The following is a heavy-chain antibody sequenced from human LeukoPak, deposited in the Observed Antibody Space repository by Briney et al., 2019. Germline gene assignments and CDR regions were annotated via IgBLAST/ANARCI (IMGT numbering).Heavy chain of an antibody. CDR2: IIPIFGTA. Sequence: ASVKVSCKASGGTFSSYAISWVRQAPGQGLEWMGGIIPIFGTANYAQKFQGRVTITADESTSTAYMELSGLRSEDTAVYYCARDSPELYDFWSGYSDDAFDIWGQGTMVTVSS. D-gene: IGHD3-3*01. V-gene: IGHV1-69*13. CDR3: ARDSPELYDFWSGYSDDAFDI. J-gene: IGHJ3*02. CDR1: GGTFSSYA.